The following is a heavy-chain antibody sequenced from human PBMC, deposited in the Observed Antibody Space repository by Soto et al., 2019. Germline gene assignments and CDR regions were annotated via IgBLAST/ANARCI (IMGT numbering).Heavy chain of an antibody. CDR1: GFTFTSNS. J-gene: IGHJ4*02. V-gene: IGHV3-48*02. D-gene: IGHD2-21*02. Sequence: EVQLVESGGGLVQPGGSLRLSCAASGFTFTSNSMNWVRQAPGKGLEWISYITSSSSTIYYADSVKGRFTISRDNAKNSLYLQMNSLRDDDTAVYYCARGRVGTAYFAYWGQGALVTVSS. CDR3: ARGRVGTAYFAY. CDR2: ITSSSSTI.